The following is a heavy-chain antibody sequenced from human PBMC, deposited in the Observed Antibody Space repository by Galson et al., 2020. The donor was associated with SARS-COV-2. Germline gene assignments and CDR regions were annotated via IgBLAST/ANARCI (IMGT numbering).Heavy chain of an antibody. CDR2: IQYSGRT. Sequence: SETLSLTCTVSGGSIISHIYYWRWIRQPPGKGLEWIGSIQYSGRTYYNPSLKSRVTISVDTSKNQFSLRLPSVTAADTAVYYCVGSVSVGATGGFAPWGQGTLVTVSS. CDR1: GGSIISHIYY. D-gene: IGHD1-26*01. CDR3: VGSVSVGATGGFAP. J-gene: IGHJ5*02. V-gene: IGHV4-39*01.